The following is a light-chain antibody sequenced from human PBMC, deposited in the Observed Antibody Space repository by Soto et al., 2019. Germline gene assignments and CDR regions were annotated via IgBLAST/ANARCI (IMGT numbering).Light chain of an antibody. CDR3: QQYNTSPPT. Sequence: IVLTQSPGTLSLSPGERVSLSCRASQSVTSRNLAWYQQKPGQAPRLLIYAASSRATGIPDRFSGSGSGTDFTLTISRLEPEDFAVYYCQQYNTSPPTFGQGTKVDIK. CDR1: QSVTSRN. CDR2: AAS. V-gene: IGKV3-20*01. J-gene: IGKJ1*01.